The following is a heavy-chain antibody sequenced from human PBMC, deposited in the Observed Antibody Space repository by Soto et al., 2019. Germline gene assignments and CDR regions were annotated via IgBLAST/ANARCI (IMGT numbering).Heavy chain of an antibody. Sequence: GGSLRLSCATSGFRFTTYAMHWVRQAPGKGLEWVAVISFDGRKIDYGDSVKGRIGISRDDSKSTVYLQLNSLRDEDTGVYYCAKVIYDWNDALDSWGQGTVVTVSS. CDR1: GFRFTTYA. CDR3: AKVIYDWNDALDS. J-gene: IGHJ5*01. D-gene: IGHD1-1*01. V-gene: IGHV3-30*18. CDR2: ISFDGRKI.